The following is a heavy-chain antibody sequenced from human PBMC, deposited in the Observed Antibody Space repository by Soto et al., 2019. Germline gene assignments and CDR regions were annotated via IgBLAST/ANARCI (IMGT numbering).Heavy chain of an antibody. J-gene: IGHJ4*02. V-gene: IGHV3-23*01. D-gene: IGHD2-15*01. CDR2: ISGSGGST. CDR1: GFTFSSYA. CDR3: AKRPRRGYCSGGSCFGY. Sequence: GGSLRLSCAASGFTFSSYAMSWVRQAPGKGLEWVSAISGSGGSTYYADSVKGRFTISRDNSKNTLYLQMNSLRAEDTAVYYCAKRPRRGYCSGGSCFGYWGQGTLVTVSS.